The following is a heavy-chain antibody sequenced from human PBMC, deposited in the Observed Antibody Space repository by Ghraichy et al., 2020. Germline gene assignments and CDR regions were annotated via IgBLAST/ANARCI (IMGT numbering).Heavy chain of an antibody. CDR3: ARGRHNSFDI. V-gene: IGHV6-1*01. Sequence: SQTLSLTCVISGDSLSNNDVAWNWIRQSPSRGREWLGRTYRMASEYAESVKARTAITPDTSKNQFSLRLNSVTPDDTAVYYCARGRHNSFDIWGQGIMVTVSS. CDR1: GDSLSNNDVA. CDR2: TYRMAS. J-gene: IGHJ3*02.